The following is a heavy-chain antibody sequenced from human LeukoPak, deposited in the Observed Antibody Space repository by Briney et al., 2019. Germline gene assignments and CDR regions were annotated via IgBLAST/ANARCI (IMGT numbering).Heavy chain of an antibody. V-gene: IGHV4-59*01. CDR3: VGDLDYRGNSGYFGL. CDR1: DGSITTYY. D-gene: IGHD4-23*01. J-gene: IGHJ2*01. Sequence: SETLSLTCTISDGSITTYYWSWIRRPPGQGLEWIGYIYYSGSANYNPSLKSRVTMSADASKNQFSLRLSSVTAADTALYYCVGDLDYRGNSGYFGLWGRGTLVTVSS. CDR2: IYYSGSA.